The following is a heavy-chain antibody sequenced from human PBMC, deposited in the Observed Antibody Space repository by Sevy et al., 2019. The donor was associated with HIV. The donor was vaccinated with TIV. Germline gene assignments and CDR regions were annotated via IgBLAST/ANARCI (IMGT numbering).Heavy chain of an antibody. V-gene: IGHV3-23*01. J-gene: IGHJ4*02. CDR3: AKEDYEGFNY. CDR2: ISGSGGST. CDR1: GFTFRSYA. D-gene: IGHD3-16*01. Sequence: GGSLRLSCAASGFTFRSYAMSWVRQAPGKGLEGVSAISGSGGSTYYADSVKGRFTISRENSKNTVYLQMNSLRAEDTAVYYCAKEDYEGFNYWGQGTLVTVSS.